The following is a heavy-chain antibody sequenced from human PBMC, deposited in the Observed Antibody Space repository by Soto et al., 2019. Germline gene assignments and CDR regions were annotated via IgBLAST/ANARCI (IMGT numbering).Heavy chain of an antibody. Sequence: PSETLSLTCTVSGGSISSYCWSWIRQPPGKGLEWIGYIYYSGSTNYNPSLKSRVTISVDTSKNQFSLKLSSVTAADTAVYYCARVPIWLGPIRFFDIGGKGKMVTVS. CDR2: IYYSGST. CDR3: ARVPIWLGPIRFFDI. CDR1: GGSISSYC. V-gene: IGHV4-59*01. J-gene: IGHJ3*02. D-gene: IGHD3-10*01.